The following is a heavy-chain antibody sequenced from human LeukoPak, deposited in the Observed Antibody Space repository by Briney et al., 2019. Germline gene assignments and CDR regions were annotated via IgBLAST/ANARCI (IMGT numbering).Heavy chain of an antibody. CDR1: GYTLAELS. Sequence: VASVKVSCKVSGYTLAELSMHWVRQAPGKGLEWMGGFDPEDGEAIYAQKFQGRVTMTEDTSTDTAYMELSSLRSEDTAVYYCATVLGIVGAPFDYWGQGTLVTVSS. CDR3: ATVLGIVGAPFDY. D-gene: IGHD1-26*01. J-gene: IGHJ4*02. V-gene: IGHV1-24*01. CDR2: FDPEDGEA.